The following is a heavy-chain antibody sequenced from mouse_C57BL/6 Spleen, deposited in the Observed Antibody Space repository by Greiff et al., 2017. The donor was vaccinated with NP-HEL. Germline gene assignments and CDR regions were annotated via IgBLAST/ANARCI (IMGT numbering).Heavy chain of an antibody. CDR1: GYTFTSYG. CDR3: ARKDGYQGFAY. J-gene: IGHJ3*01. V-gene: IGHV1-81*01. D-gene: IGHD2-3*01. CDR2: IYPRSGNT. Sequence: VMLVESGAELARPGASVKLSCKASGYTFTSYGISWVKQRTGQGLEWIGEIYPRSGNTYYNEKFKGKATLTADKSSSTAYMELRSLTSEDSAVYFCARKDGYQGFAYWGQGTLVTVSA.